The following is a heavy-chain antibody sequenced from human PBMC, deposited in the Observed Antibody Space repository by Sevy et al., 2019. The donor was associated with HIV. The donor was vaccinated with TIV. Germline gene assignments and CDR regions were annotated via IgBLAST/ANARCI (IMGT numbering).Heavy chain of an antibody. CDR3: ARGQAYSSGWGDYYYYYGMDV. J-gene: IGHJ6*02. V-gene: IGHV3-74*01. CDR1: GFTFSSYW. D-gene: IGHD6-19*01. Sequence: GGSLRLSCAASGFTFSSYWMHWVRQAPGKGLVWVSRINSDGSSTSYVDSVKGRFTISRDNAKNTLYLQMNSLRAEDTAVYYCARGQAYSSGWGDYYYYYGMDVWGQGTTVTVS. CDR2: INSDGSST.